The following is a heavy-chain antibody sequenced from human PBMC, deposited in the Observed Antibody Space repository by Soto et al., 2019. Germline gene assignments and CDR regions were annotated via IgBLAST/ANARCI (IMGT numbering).Heavy chain of an antibody. CDR3: ARDTNSLDL. CDR1: SYSISSGFF. J-gene: IGHJ5*02. CDR2: IYHTGDT. Sequence: PSETLSLTCVVSSYSISSGFFGAWIRQPPGKGLEWVGSIYHTGDTHYNPSLRSQVSMSVDTSKNHFSLRLTYLTAADTAVYFCARDTNSLDLWGQGILVTVSS. V-gene: IGHV4-38-2*02. D-gene: IGHD2-8*01.